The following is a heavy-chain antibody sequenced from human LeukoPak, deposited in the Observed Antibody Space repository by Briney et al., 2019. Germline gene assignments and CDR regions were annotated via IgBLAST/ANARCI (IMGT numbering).Heavy chain of an antibody. CDR3: ARAAGCRDGYNCAFDI. CDR1: GGTFGSYA. J-gene: IGHJ3*02. D-gene: IGHD5-24*01. CDR2: IIPIFGTA. V-gene: IGHV1-69*01. Sequence: GSSVKVSCKASGGTFGSYAISWVRQAPGQGLEWMGGIIPIFGTANYAQKFQGRVTITADESTSTAYMELSSLRSEDTAVYYCARAAGCRDGYNCAFDIWGQGTMVTVSS.